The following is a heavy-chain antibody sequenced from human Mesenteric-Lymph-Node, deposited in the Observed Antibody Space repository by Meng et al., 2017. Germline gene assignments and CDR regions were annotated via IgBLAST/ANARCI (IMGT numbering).Heavy chain of an antibody. J-gene: IGHJ4*02. CDR1: DGSIGSGGYY. CDR3: AREAGRDGYATPKFDY. Sequence: PWSCPVLVQPSQTLSLTSPVSDGSIGSGGYYSSWIRQHPAKGPEWIGYIYYTGSTFYTPSLKSRVPISVDTSKNQFSLKLISATAADTAVYYCAREAGRDGYATPKFDYWGQGTLVTVSS. CDR2: IYYTGST. V-gene: IGHV4-31*03. D-gene: IGHD5-24*01.